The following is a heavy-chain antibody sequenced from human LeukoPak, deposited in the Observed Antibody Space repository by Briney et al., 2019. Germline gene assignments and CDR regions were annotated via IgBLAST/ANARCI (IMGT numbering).Heavy chain of an antibody. J-gene: IGHJ4*02. CDR3: ARADILTGYYYDY. V-gene: IGHV3-30-3*01. D-gene: IGHD3-9*01. Sequence: GGSLRLSCAASGFTFSSYAMHWVRQAPGKGLGWVAVISYDGSNKYYADSVKGRFTISRDNSKNTLYLQMNSLRAEDTAVYYCARADILTGYYYDYWGQGTLVTVSP. CDR2: ISYDGSNK. CDR1: GFTFSSYA.